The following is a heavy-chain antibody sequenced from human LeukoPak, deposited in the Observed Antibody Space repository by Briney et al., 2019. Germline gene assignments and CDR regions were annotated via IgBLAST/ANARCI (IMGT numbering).Heavy chain of an antibody. CDR3: AKLLGTATTYDS. V-gene: IGHV3-7*01. Sequence: EGSLRLSCAASGFTFRIYWMSWVRQAPGKGPEWVATIKENESKEYYVDSVKGRFTISRDNAKNSLYLQMNSLGGEDTAVYYCAKLLGTATTYDSWGQGTRVTVSS. CDR1: GFTFRIYW. D-gene: IGHD5-24*01. CDR2: IKENESKE. J-gene: IGHJ4*02.